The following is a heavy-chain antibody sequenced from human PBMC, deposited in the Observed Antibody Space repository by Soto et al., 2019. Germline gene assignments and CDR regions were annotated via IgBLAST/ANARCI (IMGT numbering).Heavy chain of an antibody. D-gene: IGHD5-12*01. CDR1: GDSISSNNYY. V-gene: IGHV4-61*01. CDR3: ARQESGYARSHDY. Sequence: SETLSLTCTVSGDSISSNNYYWSWIRQPPGKGLEWIAYINYSGSTNYNPSLKSRVTISVDTSKNQLSLKLNSVTAADTAVYYCARQESGYARSHDYWGQGILVTVSS. J-gene: IGHJ4*02. CDR2: INYSGST.